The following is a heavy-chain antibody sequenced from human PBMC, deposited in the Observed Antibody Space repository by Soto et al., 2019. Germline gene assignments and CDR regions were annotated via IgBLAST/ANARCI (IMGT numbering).Heavy chain of an antibody. D-gene: IGHD3-10*01. CDR3: ARGYYYGSGLYYFEY. J-gene: IGHJ4*02. CDR2: ISPGGGST. Sequence: DVQLVEPGGGLVQPGGSLRLSCAASGFTFSSSYMHWVRQAPGKGLQYVSAISPGGGSTFYTDSVKGRFTISRDNSKNMLYLQMGSLRAEDMAVYYCARGYYYGSGLYYFEYCGQGTLVTVSS. CDR1: GFTFSSSY. V-gene: IGHV3-64*07.